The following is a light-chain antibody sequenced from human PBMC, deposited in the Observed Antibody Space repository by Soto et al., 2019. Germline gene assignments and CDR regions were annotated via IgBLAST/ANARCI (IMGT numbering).Light chain of an antibody. CDR2: LTY. Sequence: DIQMTQSPSTLSASVGDRVTITCRASQGIGNDLGWYQQKPGKAPKRLIYLTYSLQTGVPSRFSGSGSGTEFSLTISSLQPEDSATYYCQQYNSYPITFGQGTRLEIK. CDR3: QQYNSYPIT. CDR1: QGIGND. J-gene: IGKJ5*01. V-gene: IGKV1-17*01.